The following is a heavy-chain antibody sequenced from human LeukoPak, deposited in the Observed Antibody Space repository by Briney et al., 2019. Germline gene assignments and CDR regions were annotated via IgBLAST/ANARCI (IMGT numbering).Heavy chain of an antibody. Sequence: GASVKVSCKASGYTFTSHYMHWVRQAPGQGLEWMGWISPNSGDTDYAQRFQGRVTMTRDTSISTAYMELSRLTSDDTAVYYCARAAIAVAGDYHYHYMDVWGKGTTVTVSS. D-gene: IGHD6-19*01. CDR1: GYTFTSHY. V-gene: IGHV1-2*02. CDR3: ARAAIAVAGDYHYHYMDV. CDR2: ISPNSGDT. J-gene: IGHJ6*03.